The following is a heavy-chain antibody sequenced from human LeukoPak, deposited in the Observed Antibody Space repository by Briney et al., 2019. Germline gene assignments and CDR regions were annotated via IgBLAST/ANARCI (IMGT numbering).Heavy chain of an antibody. V-gene: IGHV1-18*01. CDR1: GYTFTNYG. Sequence: GASVKVSCKASGYTFTNYGISWVRQAPGQGLEWMGWISAYNGNTNYAQKLQGRVTMTTDTSTSTAYMELRSLRSDDTAVYYCARGSRSAYDYVWGSYLYDYWGQGTLVTVSS. D-gene: IGHD3-16*02. J-gene: IGHJ4*02. CDR3: ARGSRSAYDYVWGSYLYDY. CDR2: ISAYNGNT.